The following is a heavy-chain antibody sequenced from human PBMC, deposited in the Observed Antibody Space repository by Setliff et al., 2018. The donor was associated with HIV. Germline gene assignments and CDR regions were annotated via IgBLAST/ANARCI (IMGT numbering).Heavy chain of an antibody. V-gene: IGHV3-73*01. CDR1: GFAFVGAE. J-gene: IGHJ4*02. Sequence: GGSLRLSCAASGFAFVGAEIHWVRQASGKGLEWVGRIRNKFNSLATQYGESLEGRFTSSRDNSKNTLYLQMNSLRDEDTAVYYCAKAVAQQFVSFFDHWGQGTLVTVSS. CDR2: IRNKFNSLAT. D-gene: IGHD6-19*01. CDR3: AKAVAQQFVSFFDH.